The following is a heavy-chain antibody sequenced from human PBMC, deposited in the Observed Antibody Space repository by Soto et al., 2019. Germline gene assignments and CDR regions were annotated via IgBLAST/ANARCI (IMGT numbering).Heavy chain of an antibody. D-gene: IGHD3-3*01. CDR2: ISYDGSNK. CDR3: ASMGDFGVVIFYGMDV. V-gene: IGHV3-30*03. CDR1: GFTFSSYG. Sequence: QVQLVESGGGVVQPGRSLRLSCAASGFTFSSYGMHWVRQAPGKGLEWVAVISYDGSNKYYADSVKGRFTISRDNSKNTLYLQMNRLRAEDTAVYYCASMGDFGVVIFYGMDVWGQGTTVTVS. J-gene: IGHJ6*02.